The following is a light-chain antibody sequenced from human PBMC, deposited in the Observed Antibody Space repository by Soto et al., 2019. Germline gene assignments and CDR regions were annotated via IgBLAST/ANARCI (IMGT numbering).Light chain of an antibody. CDR2: DTS. CDR1: QTIRSM. V-gene: IGKV1-5*01. CDR3: QQNFSLPRT. J-gene: IGKJ2*02. Sequence: DIKMTQSPSTLSASLGDRVTIACLASQTIRSMLAWYQQKPGIAPKALIYDTSTMEAGVPARFNGDGYGTEFTLSISSLHPEDYATYYCQQNFSLPRTFGQGTKVDIK.